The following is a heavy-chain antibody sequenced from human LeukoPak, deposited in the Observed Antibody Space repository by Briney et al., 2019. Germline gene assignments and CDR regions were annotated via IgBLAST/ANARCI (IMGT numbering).Heavy chain of an antibody. CDR2: LSKSGNT. D-gene: IGHD3-9*01. Sequence: PSETLSLTCTVSGGSISSYYWSWIRLPPGRGLEWIGYLSKSGNTNYSPSLKSRVTIFGDTSKNQFFLKLSSVTAADTAVYYCARARYVNSFYAFDIWGQGTLVTVSS. V-gene: IGHV4-59*01. J-gene: IGHJ3*02. CDR1: GGSISSYY. CDR3: ARARYVNSFYAFDI.